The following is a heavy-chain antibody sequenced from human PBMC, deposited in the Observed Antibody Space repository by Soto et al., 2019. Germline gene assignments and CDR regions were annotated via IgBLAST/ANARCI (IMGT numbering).Heavy chain of an antibody. CDR3: ALNLAVAETTLPNWFDP. CDR2: IYPGDSDT. D-gene: IGHD6-19*01. Sequence: PGESLKISCKGSGYSFTSYWIGRVRQMPGKGLEWMGIIYPGDSDTRYSPSFQGQVTISADKSISTAYLQWSSLKASDTAMYYCALNLAVAETTLPNWFDPWGQGTLVTVSS. CDR1: GYSFTSYW. V-gene: IGHV5-51*01. J-gene: IGHJ5*02.